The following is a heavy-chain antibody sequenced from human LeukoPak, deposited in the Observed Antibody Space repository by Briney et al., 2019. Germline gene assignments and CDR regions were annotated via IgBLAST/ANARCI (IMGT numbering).Heavy chain of an antibody. D-gene: IGHD3-22*01. CDR2: IYYSGST. CDR3: AGEAYYYDSSGYEGYFDY. CDR1: GGSISSSSYY. Sequence: SETLSLTCTVSGGSISSSSYYWGWIRQPPGKGLEWIGSIYYSGSTYYNPSLKSRVTMSVDTSKNQFSLKLSSVTAADMAVYYCAGEAYYYDSSGYEGYFDYWGQGTLVTVSS. J-gene: IGHJ4*02. V-gene: IGHV4-39*07.